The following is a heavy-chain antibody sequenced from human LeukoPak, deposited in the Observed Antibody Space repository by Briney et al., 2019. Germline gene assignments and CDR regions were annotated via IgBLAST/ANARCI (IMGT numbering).Heavy chain of an antibody. D-gene: IGHD3-9*01. CDR1: GYSFTSYW. CDR3: ARCPYYDILTGYYNFDY. J-gene: IGHJ4*02. V-gene: IGHV5-51*01. CDR2: IYPGDSDT. Sequence: GESLKISCKGSGYSFTSYWIGWVRQMPGKGLGWMGIIYPGDSDTRYSPSFQGQVTISADKSISTAYLQWSSLKASDTAMYYCARCPYYDILTGYYNFDYWGQGTLVTVSS.